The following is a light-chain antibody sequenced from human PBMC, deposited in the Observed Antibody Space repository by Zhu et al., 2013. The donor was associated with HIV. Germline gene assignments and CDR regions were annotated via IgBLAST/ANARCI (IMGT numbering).Light chain of an antibody. CDR3: QQYGSSFWT. CDR2: SAS. CDR1: QSAASTF. V-gene: IGKV3-20*01. J-gene: IGKJ1*01. Sequence: EIVMTQSPATLSVSPGERVILSCRASQSAASTFLAWYQQKPGQAPRLLIYSASTRATGIPDRFRGTGSGTDFTLTIDRLEPEDFAVYYCQQYGSSFWTFGQGTKVEIK.